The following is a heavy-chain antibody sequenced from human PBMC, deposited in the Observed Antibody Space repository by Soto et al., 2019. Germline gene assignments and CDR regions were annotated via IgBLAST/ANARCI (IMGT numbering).Heavy chain of an antibody. Sequence: QVQLQESGPGLVKPSETLSLTCTVSGGSISSYYWSWIRQPPGKGLEWIGYTYYSGRTNYNSSLKTRITQKIDTSKYLYSLKLSSVTTADTAVYYGAKRYEYAFDIWGQGTMVTVSS. J-gene: IGHJ3*02. D-gene: IGHD5-12*01. V-gene: IGHV4-59*01. CDR2: TYYSGRT. CDR1: GGSISSYY. CDR3: AKRYEYAFDI.